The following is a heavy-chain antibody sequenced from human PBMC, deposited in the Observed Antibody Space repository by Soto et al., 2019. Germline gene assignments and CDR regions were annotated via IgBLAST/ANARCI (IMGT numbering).Heavy chain of an antibody. CDR1: GGTFSSYA. J-gene: IGHJ3*02. Sequence: QVQLVQSGAEVKKPGSSVKVSCKASGGTFSSYAISWVRQAPGQGLEWMVGIIPIFGTANYAQKFQGRVTITADKSTSTAYMELSSLRSEDTAVYYCARDLYDSSGYYYSADAFDIWGQGTMVTVSS. CDR2: IIPIFGTA. V-gene: IGHV1-69*06. CDR3: ARDLYDSSGYYYSADAFDI. D-gene: IGHD3-22*01.